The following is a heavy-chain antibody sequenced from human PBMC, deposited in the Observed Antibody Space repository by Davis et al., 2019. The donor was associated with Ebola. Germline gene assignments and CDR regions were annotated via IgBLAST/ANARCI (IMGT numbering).Heavy chain of an antibody. J-gene: IGHJ4*02. CDR1: GFTFSGSA. D-gene: IGHD6-19*01. CDR2: IRSKANSYAT. V-gene: IGHV3-73*01. CDR3: AKDGYSSGWNYFDY. Sequence: GESLKISCAASGFTFSGSAMHWVRQASGKGLEWVGRIRSKANSYATAYAASVKGRFTISRDDSKNTLYLQMNSLRAEDTAVYYCAKDGYSSGWNYFDYWGQGTLVTVSS.